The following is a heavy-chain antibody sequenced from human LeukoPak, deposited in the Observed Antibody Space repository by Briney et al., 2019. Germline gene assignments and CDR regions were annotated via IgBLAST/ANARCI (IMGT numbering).Heavy chain of an antibody. D-gene: IGHD6-13*01. CDR1: GFTFSSYW. CDR2: INSDGSST. V-gene: IGHV3-74*01. J-gene: IGHJ4*02. CDR3: ARDGGSSRHPPHFDH. Sequence: GGSLRVSCAASGFTFSSYWMHWVRQAPGKGVVWVPRINSDGSSTSYADSVKGRFTISRDNSKNTLYLQMNSLRAEDTAVYYCARDGGSSRHPPHFDHWGQGTLVTVSS.